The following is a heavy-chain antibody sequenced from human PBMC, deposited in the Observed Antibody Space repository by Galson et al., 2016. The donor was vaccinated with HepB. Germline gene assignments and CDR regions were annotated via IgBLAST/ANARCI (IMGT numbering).Heavy chain of an antibody. J-gene: IGHJ4*02. V-gene: IGHV1-69*13. D-gene: IGHD1-1*01. Sequence: SVKVSCKASGGTFNKYGFTWVRQAPGQGLEWMGGIIPLYGRTHYIQKFQGRVTIIADDSTSTTHLELRPLTSEDTAVYYCARARGHLDLTKFEYWGQGTPVIVSS. CDR2: IIPLYGRT. CDR3: ARARGHLDLTKFEY. CDR1: GGTFNKYG.